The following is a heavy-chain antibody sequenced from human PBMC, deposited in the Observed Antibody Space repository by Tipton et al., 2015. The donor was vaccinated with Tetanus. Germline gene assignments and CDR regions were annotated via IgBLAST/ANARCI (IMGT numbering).Heavy chain of an antibody. D-gene: IGHD3-9*01. J-gene: IGHJ4*02. CDR1: GVSISSYY. V-gene: IGHV4-59*01. CDR3: ARATEHDIMTGYDN. CDR2: IFYAGST. Sequence: TLSLTCTVSGVSISSYYWSWIRQSPGEGLEWIGYIFYAGSTNSNPSLKSRVTISVDKAKNQFSLKLTSVTAVDTAVYYCARATEHDIMTGYDNWGLGTQVTVSS.